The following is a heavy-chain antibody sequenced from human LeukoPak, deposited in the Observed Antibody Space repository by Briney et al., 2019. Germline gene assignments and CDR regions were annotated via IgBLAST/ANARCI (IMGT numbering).Heavy chain of an antibody. CDR2: INPNSGGT. J-gene: IGHJ5*02. D-gene: IGHD3-10*01. CDR3: ARDLAYGSGQNWFDP. V-gene: IGHV1-2*02. CDR1: GYTFTGYY. Sequence: ASVKVSCKASGYTFTGYYMHWVRQAPGQGLEWMGWINPNSGGTNCAQKFQGRVTMTRDTSISTAYMELSRLRSDDTAVYYCARDLAYGSGQNWFDPWGQGTLVTVSS.